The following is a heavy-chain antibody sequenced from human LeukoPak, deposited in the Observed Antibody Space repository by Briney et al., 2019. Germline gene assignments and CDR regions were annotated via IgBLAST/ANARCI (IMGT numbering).Heavy chain of an antibody. CDR2: IYHSGST. V-gene: IGHV4-30-2*01. J-gene: IGHJ4*02. Sequence: SETLSLTCAVSGGSISSGGYSWSWIRQPPGKGLEWIGYIYHSGSTYYNPSPKSRVTISVDTSKNQFSLKLSSVTAADTAVYYCARGGYGYGPRHFDYWGQGTLVTVSS. CDR3: ARGGYGYGPRHFDY. D-gene: IGHD5-18*01. CDR1: GGSISSGGYS.